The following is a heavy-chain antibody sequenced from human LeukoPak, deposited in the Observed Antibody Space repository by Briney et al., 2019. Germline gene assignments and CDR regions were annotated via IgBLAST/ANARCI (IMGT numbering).Heavy chain of an antibody. CDR3: ARAPDGMDV. CDR1: GFIFSDYG. J-gene: IGHJ6*02. V-gene: IGHV3-30*19. Sequence: GRSLRLSCAASGFIFSDYGMHWVRQAPGKGLEWVAAISYDGTKTFYSDSVKGRMTISRDISKNTLYLQMNSLRPEDTAVYYCARAPDGMDVWGQGTTVTVSS. CDR2: ISYDGTKT.